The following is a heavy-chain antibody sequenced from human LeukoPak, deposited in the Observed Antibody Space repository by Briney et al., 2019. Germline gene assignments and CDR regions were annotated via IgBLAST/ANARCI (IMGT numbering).Heavy chain of an antibody. J-gene: IGHJ6*03. CDR2: INHSGST. V-gene: IGHV4-34*01. Sequence: PSETLSLTCAVYGGSFSGYYWSWIRQPPGKGLEWIGEINHSGSTNYNPSLKSRVTISVDTSKNQFSLKLSSVTAADTAVYYCARGRVYYYYYMDVWAKGPRSPSP. CDR1: GGSFSGYY. CDR3: ARGRVYYYYYMDV.